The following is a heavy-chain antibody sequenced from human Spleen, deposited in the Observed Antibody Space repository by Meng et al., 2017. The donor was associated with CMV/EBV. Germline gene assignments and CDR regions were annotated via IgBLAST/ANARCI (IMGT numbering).Heavy chain of an antibody. CDR3: ARAYYYGSGSYGFDY. Sequence: SGFTFSSYWMRWVRQAPGKGLVWVSRVNTDGSNTRYADSVKGRFTISRDNAKNTLYLQMNSLRAEDTAVYYCARAYYYGSGSYGFDYWGQGTLVTVSS. CDR1: GFTFSSYW. D-gene: IGHD3-10*01. J-gene: IGHJ4*02. V-gene: IGHV3-74*01. CDR2: VNTDGSNT.